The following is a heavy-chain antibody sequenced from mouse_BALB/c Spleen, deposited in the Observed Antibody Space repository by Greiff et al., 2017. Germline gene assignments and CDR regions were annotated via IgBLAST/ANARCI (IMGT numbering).Heavy chain of an antibody. CDR2: INPSNGRT. CDR1: GYTFTSYW. J-gene: IGHJ4*01. CDR3: ARRDYGYVGAMDY. Sequence: VQLQQPGAELVKPGASVKLSCKASGYTFTSYWMHWVKQRPGQGLEWIGEINPSNGRTNYNEKFKSKATLTVDKSSSTAYMQLSSLTSEDSAVYYCARRDYGYVGAMDYWGQGTSVTVSS. V-gene: IGHV1S81*02. D-gene: IGHD1-2*01.